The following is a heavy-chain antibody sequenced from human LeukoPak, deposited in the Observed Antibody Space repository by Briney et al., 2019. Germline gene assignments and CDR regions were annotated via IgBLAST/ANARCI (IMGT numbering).Heavy chain of an antibody. CDR3: ARFGGYSGYDNLYGPLSFDY. CDR1: GGSFSGYY. V-gene: IGHV4-34*01. CDR2: INHSGST. D-gene: IGHD5-12*01. J-gene: IGHJ4*02. Sequence: SETLSLTCAVYGGSFSGYYWSWIRQPPGKGLEWIGEINHSGSTNYNPSLKSRVTISVDTSKNQFSLKLSSVTAADPAVYYCARFGGYSGYDNLYGPLSFDYWGQGTLVTVSS.